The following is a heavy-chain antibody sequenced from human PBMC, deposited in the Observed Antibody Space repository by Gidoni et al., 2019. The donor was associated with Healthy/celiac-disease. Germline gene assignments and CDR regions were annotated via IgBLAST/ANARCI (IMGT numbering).Heavy chain of an antibody. J-gene: IGHJ3*02. CDR1: GFTFSSDS. CDR2: ISSSSSYI. CDR3: ARDLAVAGTLKDAFDI. Sequence: EVQLVESGGGLVKPGGSLRLSCAASGFTFSSDSMNWVRQAPGKGLEWVSSISSSSSYIYYADSVKGRFTISRDNAKNSLYLQMNSLRAEDTAVYYCARDLAVAGTLKDAFDIWGQGTMVTVSS. D-gene: IGHD6-19*01. V-gene: IGHV3-21*01.